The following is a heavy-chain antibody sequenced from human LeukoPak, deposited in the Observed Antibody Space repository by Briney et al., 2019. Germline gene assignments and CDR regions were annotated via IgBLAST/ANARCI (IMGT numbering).Heavy chain of an antibody. J-gene: IGHJ4*02. D-gene: IGHD2/OR15-2a*01. Sequence: GGSLRLSCAASGFTFSATWMHWVGQAPGRGLVWVSRIRSDDSHTRYAESVKDRFTISRDNDKNTLYLQTNSLRAEDTAVYYCARDWFHAIDYWGQGTLVTVSP. CDR3: ARDWFHAIDY. V-gene: IGHV3-74*01. CDR1: GFTFSATW. CDR2: IRSDDSHT.